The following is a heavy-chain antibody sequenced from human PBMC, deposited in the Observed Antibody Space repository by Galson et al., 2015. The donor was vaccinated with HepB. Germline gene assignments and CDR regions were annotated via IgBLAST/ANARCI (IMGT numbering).Heavy chain of an antibody. CDR2: INPSGGST. CDR3: ARDGGSFYHYFDY. Sequence: SVKVSCKASGYTFTSYYIEWVRQAPGQGLEWMGIINPSGGSTSYAQKFQGRITMTRDTSTSTVYMEVSSLSSDDTAVYYCARDGGSFYHYFDYWGQGTLVTVSS. J-gene: IGHJ4*02. D-gene: IGHD1-26*01. V-gene: IGHV1-46*01. CDR1: GYTFTSYY.